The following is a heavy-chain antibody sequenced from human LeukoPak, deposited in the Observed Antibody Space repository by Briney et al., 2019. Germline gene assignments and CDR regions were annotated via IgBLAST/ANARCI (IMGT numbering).Heavy chain of an antibody. CDR1: EFTFTSYE. CDR2: ISSSGNTI. Sequence: GGSLRLSCAASEFTFTSYELNWVRQAPGKGLEWVSYISSSGNTISCADSVKGRFTISRDNAKNSLYLQVISLRAEDTAVYYCARGPSIAARYDAFDIWGQGTMVTVSS. CDR3: ARGPSIAARYDAFDI. D-gene: IGHD6-6*01. V-gene: IGHV3-48*03. J-gene: IGHJ3*02.